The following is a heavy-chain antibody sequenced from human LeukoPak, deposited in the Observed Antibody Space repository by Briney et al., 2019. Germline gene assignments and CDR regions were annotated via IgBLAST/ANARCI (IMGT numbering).Heavy chain of an antibody. CDR3: ASESDYYYHSSGYYFTPNI. CDR2: IYSGDSDP. D-gene: IGHD3-22*01. CDR1: GYSFTSYW. Sequence: GEVRKISCKGSGYSFTSYWMGWVGQVRGKGRGWMGIIYSGDSDPSYSPSFQGQVTISAHKSIIPPYLQWSSLNASDTAKYHCASESDYYYHSSGYYFTPNIRGQGTMVTVPS. J-gene: IGHJ3*02. V-gene: IGHV5-51*01.